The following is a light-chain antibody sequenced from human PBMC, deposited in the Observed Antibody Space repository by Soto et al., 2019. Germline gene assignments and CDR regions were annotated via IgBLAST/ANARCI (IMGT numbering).Light chain of an antibody. V-gene: IGKV1-5*01. CDR3: QQCHIDWT. Sequence: DIQVTQTHSTLSASVGDIVTIRCRASQNIAGCMAWYQQQPGKAPKLLIYDASTLEGGVPSRFSGSGSGTEFTFSINGLQPDDFATYYCQQCHIDWTFGQGT. J-gene: IGKJ1*01. CDR2: DAS. CDR1: QNIAGC.